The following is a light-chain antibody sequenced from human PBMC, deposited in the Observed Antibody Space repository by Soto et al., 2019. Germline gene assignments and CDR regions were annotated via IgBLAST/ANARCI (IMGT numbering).Light chain of an antibody. J-gene: IGKJ1*01. CDR2: GAS. V-gene: IGKV1-5*01. CDR1: QSIRNW. CDR3: QEYTDNSGT. Sequence: IHMTQSPSTLSASVGDRVTITCRASQSIRNWLAWYQDKPGKAPKLLIYGASSLESGVPSRFSGSESGTEFTLTITSLQPDDSATYYCQEYTDNSGTFGQGTKVDIK.